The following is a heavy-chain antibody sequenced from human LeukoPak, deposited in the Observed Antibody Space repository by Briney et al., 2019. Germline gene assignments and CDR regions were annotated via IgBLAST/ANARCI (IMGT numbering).Heavy chain of an antibody. CDR3: ARDSNLNCDFWSGYLSGGMDV. Sequence: GGSLRLSCAASGFTVSSNYMSWVRQAPGKGLEWVSVIYSGGSTYYADSVKGRFTISRDNSKNTLYLQMNSLRAEDTAVYYCARDSNLNCDFWSGYLSGGMDVWGQGTTVTVSS. V-gene: IGHV3-53*01. D-gene: IGHD3-3*01. J-gene: IGHJ6*02. CDR2: IYSGGST. CDR1: GFTVSSNY.